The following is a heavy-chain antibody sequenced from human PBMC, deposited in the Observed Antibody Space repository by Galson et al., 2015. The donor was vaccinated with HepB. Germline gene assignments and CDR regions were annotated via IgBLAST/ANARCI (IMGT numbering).Heavy chain of an antibody. J-gene: IGHJ5*02. D-gene: IGHD3-9*01. CDR3: ARDGRRGNYDILTGSLDP. Sequence: SVKVSCKASGYTFTSYGISWVRQAPGQGLEWMGWISAYNGNTNYAQKLQGRVTMTTDTSTSTAYMELRSLRSDDTAVYYCARDGRRGNYDILTGSLDPWGQGTLVTVSS. CDR2: ISAYNGNT. CDR1: GYTFTSYG. V-gene: IGHV1-18*01.